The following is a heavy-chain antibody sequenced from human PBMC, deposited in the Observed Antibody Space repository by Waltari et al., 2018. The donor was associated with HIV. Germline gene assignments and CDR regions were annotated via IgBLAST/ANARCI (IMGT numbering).Heavy chain of an antibody. V-gene: IGHV1-24*01. CDR3: ATALVVGATSAEYFQH. J-gene: IGHJ1*01. Sequence: QVQLVQSGAEVKKPGASVKVSCKVSGYTLTALSLPWLRQAPGKGRGWMGGVDPEDGETIYAQKFQGRVTMTEDTSTDTAYMELSSLRSEDTAVYYCATALVVGATSAEYFQHWGQGTLVTVSS. CDR2: VDPEDGET. D-gene: IGHD1-26*01. CDR1: GYTLTALS.